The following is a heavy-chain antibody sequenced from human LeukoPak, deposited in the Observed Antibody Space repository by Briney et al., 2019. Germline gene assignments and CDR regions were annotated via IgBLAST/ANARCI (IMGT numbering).Heavy chain of an antibody. CDR3: ARDRWYDSSGTSAEAFDY. J-gene: IGHJ4*02. D-gene: IGHD3-22*01. CDR1: GGSFSGYY. V-gene: IGHV4-34*01. Sequence: SETLSLTCAVYGGSFSGYYWSWTRQPPGKGLEWIGEINHSGSTNYNPSLKSRVTISVDTSKNQFSLKLSSVTAADTAVYYCARDRWYDSSGTSAEAFDYWGQGTLVTVSS. CDR2: INHSGST.